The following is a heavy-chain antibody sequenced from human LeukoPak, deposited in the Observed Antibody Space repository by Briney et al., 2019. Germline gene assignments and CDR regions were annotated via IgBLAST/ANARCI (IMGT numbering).Heavy chain of an antibody. J-gene: IGHJ6*03. D-gene: IGHD6-19*01. CDR2: ISAYNGNT. V-gene: IGHV1-18*01. Sequence: ASVRVSCKASGYTFTRYGISWVRQAPGQGLQWLGWISAYNGNTNYAQKLQGRVTMTTDTSTSTAYMELRSLRSDDTAVYYCARLGQWLDYYYYMDVWGKGTTVTVSS. CDR3: ARLGQWLDYYYYMDV. CDR1: GYTFTRYG.